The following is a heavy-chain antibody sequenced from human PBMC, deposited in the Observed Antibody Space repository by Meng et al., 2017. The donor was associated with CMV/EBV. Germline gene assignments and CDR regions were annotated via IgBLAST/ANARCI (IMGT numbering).Heavy chain of an antibody. CDR1: GFTISSNY. J-gene: IGHJ6*02. CDR3: ARWDIVTTFRKDYYYYGMDV. V-gene: IGHV3-53*01. CDR2: IYSGGST. Sequence: SCAASGFTISSNYMTWVRQAPGKGLEWVSLIYSGGSTYYADSVKGRFTISRDNSKNTLFLQMNSLRAEDTAVYYCARWDIVTTFRKDYYYYGMDVWGQGTTVTVSS. D-gene: IGHD5-12*01.